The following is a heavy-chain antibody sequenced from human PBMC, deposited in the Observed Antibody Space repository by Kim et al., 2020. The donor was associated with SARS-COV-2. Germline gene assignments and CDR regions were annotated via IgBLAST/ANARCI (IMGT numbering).Heavy chain of an antibody. CDR3: ARHPSRGAAFDS. V-gene: IGHV4-59*08. J-gene: IGHJ3*02. Sequence: SETLSLTYTVSAGSISTYYWSWIRQPPGKGLEWIGYVYYTGTTNYNPSLKSRVTISVDTSNNQFSLTLTSVTAADTAVYYCARHPSRGAAFDSWGQGTMVTVSS. CDR1: AGSISTYY. CDR2: VYYTGTT.